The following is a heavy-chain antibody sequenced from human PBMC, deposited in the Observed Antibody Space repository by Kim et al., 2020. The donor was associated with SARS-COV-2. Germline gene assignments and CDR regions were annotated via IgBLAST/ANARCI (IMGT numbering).Heavy chain of an antibody. D-gene: IGHD3-10*01. V-gene: IGHV3-21*01. J-gene: IGHJ5*02. Sequence: SVKSRFTISRDNAKNSLYLHRNSLSAEDTAVYYCTRTITNYGSADLDPWGQATLVTVSS. CDR3: TRTITNYGSADLDP.